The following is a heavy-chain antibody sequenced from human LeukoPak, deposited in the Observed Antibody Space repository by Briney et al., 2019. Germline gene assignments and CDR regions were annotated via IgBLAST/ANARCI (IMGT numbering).Heavy chain of an antibody. J-gene: IGHJ4*02. Sequence: PSETLSLTCTVSGGSISSSSYYWGWIRQPPGKGLEWIGSIYYSGSTYYNPSLKSRVTTSVDTSKNQFSLKLSSVTAADTAVYYCARARWLQNVLSYWGQGTLVTVSS. CDR1: GGSISSSSYY. CDR3: ARARWLQNVLSY. CDR2: IYYSGST. V-gene: IGHV4-39*07. D-gene: IGHD5-24*01.